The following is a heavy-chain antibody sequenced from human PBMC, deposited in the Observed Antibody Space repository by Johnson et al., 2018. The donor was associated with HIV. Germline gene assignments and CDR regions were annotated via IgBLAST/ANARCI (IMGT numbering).Heavy chain of an antibody. CDR1: GFTFSSYA. V-gene: IGHV3-23*04. CDR3: AREFGQASSYAFDI. Sequence: MLLVESGGGLVQPGGSLRLSCAASGFTFSSYAMSWVRQAPGKGLEWVSAISGSGGSTYYADSGKGRFTISRDNAKNSLYLQMNSLRAEDTAVYYCAREFGQASSYAFDIWGQGTMVTVSS. D-gene: IGHD3/OR15-3a*01. CDR2: ISGSGGST. J-gene: IGHJ3*02.